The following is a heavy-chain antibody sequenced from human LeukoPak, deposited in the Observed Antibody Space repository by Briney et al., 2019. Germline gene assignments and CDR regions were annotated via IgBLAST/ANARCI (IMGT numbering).Heavy chain of an antibody. CDR3: AREHYDSGPYCFDY. D-gene: IGHD3-3*01. J-gene: IGHJ4*02. Sequence: PGGSLRLSCAASGFTFSSYWMSWVRQAPGKGLEWVANIKQDGSEKYYVDSVKGRFTISRDNAKNSLYLQMNSLRAEDTAVYYCAREHYDSGPYCFDYWGQGTLVTVSS. V-gene: IGHV3-7*01. CDR2: IKQDGSEK. CDR1: GFTFSSYW.